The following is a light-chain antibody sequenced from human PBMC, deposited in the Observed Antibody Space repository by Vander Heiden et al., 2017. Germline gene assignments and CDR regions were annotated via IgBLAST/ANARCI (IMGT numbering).Light chain of an antibody. J-gene: IGKJ2*01. Sequence: DIQMTQSPSTLSASVGDRVTFTSRASQSISSWLAWYQQKPGKAPALLIYKASSLESGVPSRFSGSGSGTEFTLTISSLQPDDFATYYCQHSATFGQGTKLEIK. CDR3: QHSAT. CDR1: QSISSW. CDR2: KAS. V-gene: IGKV1-5*03.